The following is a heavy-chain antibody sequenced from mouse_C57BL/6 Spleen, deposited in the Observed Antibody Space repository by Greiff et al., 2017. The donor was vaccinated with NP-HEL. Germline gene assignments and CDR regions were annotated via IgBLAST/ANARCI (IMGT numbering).Heavy chain of an antibody. J-gene: IGHJ3*01. CDR1: GYTFTDYN. CDR2: INPNNGGT. V-gene: IGHV1-22*01. CDR3: ANDLYYDYDAVFAY. Sequence: EVQLQQSGPELVKPGASVKMSCKASGYTFTDYNMHWVKQSHGKSLEWIGYINPNNGGTSYNQKFKGKATLTVNKSSSTAYMELRSLTSEDSAVYYCANDLYYDYDAVFAYWGQGTLVTVSA. D-gene: IGHD2-4*01.